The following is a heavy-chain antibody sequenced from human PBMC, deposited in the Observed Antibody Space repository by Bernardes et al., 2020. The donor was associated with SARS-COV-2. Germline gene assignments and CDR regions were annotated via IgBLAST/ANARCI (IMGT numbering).Heavy chain of an antibody. CDR1: GFTLSSYG. CDR2: ISTDGTME. V-gene: IGHV3-48*03. D-gene: IGHD6-6*01. CDR3: ARGGASRPDY. Sequence: GGSLRLSCVASGFTLSSYGMNWVRQSPGTGLEWVSYISTDGTMENYADSVQGRFIISRDDAKNSLYLQMTRLRADDTAVYYCARGGASRPDYWGQGTLVTVSS. J-gene: IGHJ4*02.